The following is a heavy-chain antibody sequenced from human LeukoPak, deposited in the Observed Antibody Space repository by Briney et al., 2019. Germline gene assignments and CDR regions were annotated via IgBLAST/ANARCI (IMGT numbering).Heavy chain of an antibody. CDR1: EFTFSNYA. D-gene: IGHD3-22*01. CDR2: ISGSGSST. V-gene: IGHV3-23*01. CDR3: AKGDSSGYSYYFDY. Sequence: GGSLRLSCAASEFTFSNYAMSWVRQASGKGLEWVSAISGSGSSTYYADSVKGRFTISRDNSKNTLYLQMNSLRAEDTAVYYCAKGDSSGYSYYFDYWGQGTLVTVSS. J-gene: IGHJ4*02.